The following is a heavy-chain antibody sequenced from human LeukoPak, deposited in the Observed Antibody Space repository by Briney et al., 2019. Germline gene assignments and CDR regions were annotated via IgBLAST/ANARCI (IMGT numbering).Heavy chain of an antibody. V-gene: IGHV3-74*01. Sequence: GGSLRLSCAASGFTFRTYWIHWVRQAPGKGLVWVSRISGDGSDTRYADSVKGRFTISRDNAKNTVFLQMNSLRDEDTAVYYCARDVQDSRTGGLDFWGQGTLVTVSS. CDR3: ARDVQDSRTGGLDF. CDR1: GFTFRTYW. CDR2: ISGDGSDT. J-gene: IGHJ4*02. D-gene: IGHD3-22*01.